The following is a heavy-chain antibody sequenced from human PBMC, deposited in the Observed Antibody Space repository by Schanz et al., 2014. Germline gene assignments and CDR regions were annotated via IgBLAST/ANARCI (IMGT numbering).Heavy chain of an antibody. J-gene: IGHJ3*02. CDR3: AKGRFGELSAFDI. CDR2: LSEGGGGT. V-gene: IGHV3-23*04. CDR1: GFSFSDYY. D-gene: IGHD3-10*01. Sequence: EVQLVQSGGGLVQPGGSLRLSCAASGFSFSDYYMSWIRQAPGKGLEWVSALSEGGGGTHYADSVRGRFTISSDSSKNTLYLEVNSLRPEDTALYYCAKGRFGELSAFDIWGQGTMVTVSS.